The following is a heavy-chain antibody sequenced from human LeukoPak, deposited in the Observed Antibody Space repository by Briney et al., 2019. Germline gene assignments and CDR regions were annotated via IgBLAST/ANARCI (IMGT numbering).Heavy chain of an antibody. CDR1: GFTFSSYD. Sequence: PGGSLRLSCAAAGFTFSSYDMQWVRHATGKGLEWVSAIGTAGDTYYPGSVKGRFTISRENAKNSLYLQMNSLRAGDTAVYYCARVKGTGFDLWGRGTLVTVSS. D-gene: IGHD1-1*01. J-gene: IGHJ2*01. V-gene: IGHV3-13*04. CDR2: IGTAGDT. CDR3: ARVKGTGFDL.